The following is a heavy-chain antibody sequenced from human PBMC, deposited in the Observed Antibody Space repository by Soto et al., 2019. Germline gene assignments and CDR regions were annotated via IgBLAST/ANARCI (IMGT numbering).Heavy chain of an antibody. CDR3: ARVGTGMGGTTAMLRDAFDI. D-gene: IGHD5-18*01. V-gene: IGHV3-21*01. CDR2: ISSSSSYI. CDR1: GFTFSSYS. Sequence: GGSLRLSCAASGFTFSSYSMNWVRQAPGKGLEWVSSISSSSSYIYYADSVKGRFTISRDNAKNSLYLQMNSLRAEDTAVYYCARVGTGMGGTTAMLRDAFDIWGQGTMVTVSS. J-gene: IGHJ3*02.